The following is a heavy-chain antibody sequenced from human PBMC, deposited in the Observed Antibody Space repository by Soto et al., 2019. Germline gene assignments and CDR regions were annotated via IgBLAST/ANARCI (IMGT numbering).Heavy chain of an antibody. V-gene: IGHV1-46*04. CDR1: GDTFTDYY. J-gene: IGHJ4*02. CDR2: VNPSGGHT. D-gene: IGHD2-21*02. CDR3: ARGGHVVVVTVALDY. Sequence: QVQLMQSGAEVKKPGASVKVSCKASGDTFTDYYIHWVRQAPGQGLEWMGTVNPSGGHTTYAQHLLGRVTMTRDTSTSTLYMELTSLTSDDTAVYYCARGGHVVVVTVALDYWGQGTLVTVSS.